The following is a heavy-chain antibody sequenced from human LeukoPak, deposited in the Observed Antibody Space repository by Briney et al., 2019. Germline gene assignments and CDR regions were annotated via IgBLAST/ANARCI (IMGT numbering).Heavy chain of an antibody. J-gene: IGHJ4*02. CDR2: ISSSTSYI. V-gene: IGHV3-21*01. D-gene: IGHD1-26*01. CDR3: ARATSGGISFDY. CDR1: GFTFSSYS. Sequence: GGSLRLSCAASGFTFSSYSMNWVRQAPGKGLEWVSSISSSTSYIYYADSVKGRFTISRDNAKNSLYLQMNSLRAEDTAVYYCARATSGGISFDYWGQGTLVTVSS.